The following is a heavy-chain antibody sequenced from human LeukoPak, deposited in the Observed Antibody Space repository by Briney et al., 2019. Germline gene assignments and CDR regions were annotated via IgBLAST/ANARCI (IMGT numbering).Heavy chain of an antibody. CDR3: AREGAYTNFVNRFDA. V-gene: IGHV4-34*01. J-gene: IGHJ5*02. CDR1: GGSFRDYY. CDR2: INHDGTT. Sequence: AETLSLTCAVYGGSFRDYYWSWIRQPPGKGLEWIGEINHDGTTNYNPSLKSRVIMSVDASKSQFFLTLTPVTALDTAVYYCAREGAYTNFVNRFDAWGQGTLVTVSS. D-gene: IGHD2-2*02.